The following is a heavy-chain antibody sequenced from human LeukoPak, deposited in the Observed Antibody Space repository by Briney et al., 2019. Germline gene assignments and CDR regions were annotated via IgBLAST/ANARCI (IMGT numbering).Heavy chain of an antibody. CDR3: ARDHPAIVVVPAAIGHYYYYYYYMDV. D-gene: IGHD2-2*02. CDR1: GFTFSSYA. CDR2: ISYDGSNK. J-gene: IGHJ6*03. Sequence: PGGSLRLSCAASGFTFSSYAMHWVRQAPGKGLEWVAVISYDGSNKYYADSVKGRFTISRDNSKNTLYLQMNSLRAEDTAVYYCARDHPAIVVVPAAIGHYYYYYYYMDVWGKGTTVTVSS. V-gene: IGHV3-30-3*01.